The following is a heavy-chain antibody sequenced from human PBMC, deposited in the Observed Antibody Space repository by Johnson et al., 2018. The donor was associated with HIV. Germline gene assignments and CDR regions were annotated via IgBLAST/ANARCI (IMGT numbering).Heavy chain of an antibody. CDR1: GFTFSTYA. V-gene: IGHV3-64*01. CDR3: ARGIQPDAFDI. J-gene: IGHJ3*02. Sequence: EVQLVESGGGLIQPGGSLRLSCAASGFTFSTYAIHWVRQAPGKGLEYVSAISNNGGSTYYANSVKGRFTISRDNSKNTLYVQMNSLRAEDTAVYYCARGIQPDAFDIWGQGTMVTVSS. D-gene: IGHD2-2*01. CDR2: ISNNGGST.